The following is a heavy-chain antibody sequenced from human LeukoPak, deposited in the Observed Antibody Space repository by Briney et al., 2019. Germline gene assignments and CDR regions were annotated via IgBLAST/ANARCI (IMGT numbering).Heavy chain of an antibody. CDR1: GGSISSGGYY. CDR2: IYHSGST. J-gene: IGHJ5*02. CDR3: ARYYYDSSDNWFDP. D-gene: IGHD3-22*01. V-gene: IGHV4-30-2*01. Sequence: TLSLTCTVSGGSISSGGYYWSWIRQPPGKGLEWIGYIYHSGSTYYNPSLKSRVTISVDRSKNQFSLKLSSVTAADTAVYYCARYYYDSSDNWFDPWGQGTLVIVSS.